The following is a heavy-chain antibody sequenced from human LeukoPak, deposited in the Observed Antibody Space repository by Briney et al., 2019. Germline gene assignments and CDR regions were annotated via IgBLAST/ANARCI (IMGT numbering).Heavy chain of an antibody. Sequence: GRSLRLSCAASGFTFDDYAMHWVRQAPGKGLEWVSGISWNSGSIGYADSVKGRFTISRDNAKNSLYLQMNSLRAEDTALYYCAKDMRGATAFDYWGQGTTVTVSS. CDR1: GFTFDDYA. CDR2: ISWNSGSI. D-gene: IGHD1-26*01. CDR3: AKDMRGATAFDY. V-gene: IGHV3-9*01. J-gene: IGHJ4*03.